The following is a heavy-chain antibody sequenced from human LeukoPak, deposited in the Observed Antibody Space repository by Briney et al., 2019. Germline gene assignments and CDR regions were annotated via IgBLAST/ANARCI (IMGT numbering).Heavy chain of an antibody. J-gene: IGHJ4*02. CDR1: GFTFDDYA. CDR2: INWNGGRT. Sequence: GGSLRLSCAASGFTFDDYAMNWVRQAPGKGLEWVSGINWNGGRTNYRDSGKGRFTISRDNAKNSLYLQMNSLRAEDTALYYCARVKGSGYRNSIDYWGQGTLVTVSS. V-gene: IGHV3-20*04. CDR3: ARVKGSGYRNSIDY. D-gene: IGHD3-3*01.